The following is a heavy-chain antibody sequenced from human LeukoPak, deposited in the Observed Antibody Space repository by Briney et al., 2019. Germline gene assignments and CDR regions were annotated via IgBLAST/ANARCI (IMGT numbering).Heavy chain of an antibody. CDR3: ARDRIAARFVSTSGTYMDV. CDR1: GGTFSSYA. CDR2: IIPIFGTA. V-gene: IGHV1-69*06. J-gene: IGHJ6*03. Sequence: GSSVKVSCKASGGTFSSYAISWVRQAPGQGLEWMGGIIPIFGTANYAQKFQGRVTITADKSTSTAYMELSSLRSEDTAVYYCARDRIAARFVSTSGTYMDVWGKGTTVTVSS. D-gene: IGHD6-6*01.